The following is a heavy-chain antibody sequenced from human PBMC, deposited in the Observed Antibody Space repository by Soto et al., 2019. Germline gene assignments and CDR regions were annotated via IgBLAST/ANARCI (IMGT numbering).Heavy chain of an antibody. J-gene: IGHJ4*02. Sequence: SETLSLTCTVSGGSISSGGYYWSWIRQHPGKGLEWIGYIYYSGSTYYNPSLKSRVTISVDTSKNQFSLKLSSVTAADTAVYYCARGHDPIVNYYFDSGGQGTRVTVSS. V-gene: IGHV4-31*03. D-gene: IGHD1-20*01. CDR1: GGSISSGGYY. CDR2: IYYSGST. CDR3: ARGHDPIVNYYFDS.